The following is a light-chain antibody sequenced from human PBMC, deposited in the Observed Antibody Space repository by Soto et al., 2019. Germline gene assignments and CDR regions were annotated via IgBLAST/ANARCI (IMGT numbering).Light chain of an antibody. V-gene: IGLV2-23*01. CDR2: EGS. CDR3: CSYAGSSTV. J-gene: IGLJ2*01. CDR1: SSDVGSYHL. Sequence: QSALTQPASVSGSPGQSITISCTGTSSDVGSYHLVSWYQQHPGKAPKHMIYEGSKRPSGVSNRSSGSKSGNTASLTISGLQDEDEADYYCCSYAGSSTVFGGGTKLTVL.